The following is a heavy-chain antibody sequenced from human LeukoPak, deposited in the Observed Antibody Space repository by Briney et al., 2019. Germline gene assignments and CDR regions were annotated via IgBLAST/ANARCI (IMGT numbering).Heavy chain of an antibody. J-gene: IGHJ4*02. D-gene: IGHD3-22*01. Sequence: GGSLRLSCAASGFTFDDYAMPWVRQAPGKGLEWVSGISWNSGSIGYADSVKGRFTTSRDNAKNSLYLQMNSLRAEDTALYYCAREAGYYDSSGYYYFDYWGQGTLVAVSS. CDR1: GFTFDDYA. V-gene: IGHV3-9*01. CDR3: AREAGYYDSSGYYYFDY. CDR2: ISWNSGSI.